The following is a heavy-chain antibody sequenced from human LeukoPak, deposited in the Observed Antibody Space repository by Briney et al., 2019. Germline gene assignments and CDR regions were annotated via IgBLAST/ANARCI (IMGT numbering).Heavy chain of an antibody. CDR1: GFTFSSYG. J-gene: IGHJ4*02. CDR3: AKDLSPPEAYYFDY. CDR2: ISYDGSNK. Sequence: GGSLRLSCAASGFTFSSYGMHWVRQAPGKGLEWVAVISYDGSNKYYADSVKGRFTISRAKNTLYLQMNSLRAEDTAVYYCAKDLSPPEAYYFDYWGQGTLVTVPS. V-gene: IGHV3-30*18.